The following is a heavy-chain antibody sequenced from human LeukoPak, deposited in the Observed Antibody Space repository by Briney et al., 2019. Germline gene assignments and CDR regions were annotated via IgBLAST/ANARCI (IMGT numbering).Heavy chain of an antibody. CDR1: GFTFSSYA. D-gene: IGHD3-22*01. CDR3: ARAVVVVPPEGLDYYDSSGYYYGVGTPGDY. CDR2: ISGSGGST. Sequence: GGSLRLSCAASGFTFSSYAMSWVRQAPGKGLEWVSAISGSGGSTYYADSVKGRFTISRDNSKNTLYLQMNSLRAEDTAVYYCARAVVVVPPEGLDYYDSSGYYYGVGTPGDYWGQGTLVTVSS. V-gene: IGHV3-23*01. J-gene: IGHJ4*02.